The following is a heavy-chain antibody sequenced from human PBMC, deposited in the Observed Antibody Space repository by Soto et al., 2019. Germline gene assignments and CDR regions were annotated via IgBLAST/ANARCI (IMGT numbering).Heavy chain of an antibody. D-gene: IGHD6-13*01. J-gene: IGHJ4*02. CDR1: GFTFSNYW. CDR3: VRGTSNWYGIDF. V-gene: IGHV3-74*01. Sequence: DVQLVESGGGLIQPGGSLRLSCEASGFTFSNYWMHWVRRSPGKGLLWVSRINTDGSSTNYADSVEGRFTISRDNAKNTLFLQMNSLRGEDSAEYYCVRGTSNWYGIDFWGQGTLVTVSS. CDR2: INTDGSST.